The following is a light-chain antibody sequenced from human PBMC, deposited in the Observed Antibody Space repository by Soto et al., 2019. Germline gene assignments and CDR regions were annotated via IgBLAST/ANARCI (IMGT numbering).Light chain of an antibody. CDR3: QRYDSLPPT. V-gene: IGKV1-33*01. J-gene: IGKJ5*01. CDR1: HDIKKF. CDR2: DAS. Sequence: DIQMTQSPSSLSAAIGDRVTITCQASHDIKKFLNWFQEKPGKAPELLIYDASNLQTGVPSRFSGSGSGTHFTFTISSLQLEDIATYYCQRYDSLPPTFGQGTRLDIK.